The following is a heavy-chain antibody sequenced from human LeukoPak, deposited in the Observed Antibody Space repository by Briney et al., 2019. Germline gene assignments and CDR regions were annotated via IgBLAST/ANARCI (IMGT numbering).Heavy chain of an antibody. CDR3: AKMDRQYYDFWSPPKN. V-gene: IGHV3-23*01. Sequence: GGSLRLSCAASGFTFSSYAMSWVRQAPGKGLEGVSAISGSGGSTYYADSVKGRFTISRDNSKNTLYLQMNSLRAEDTAVYYCAKMDRQYYDFWSPPKNWGQGTLVTVSS. J-gene: IGHJ4*02. CDR1: GFTFSSYA. CDR2: ISGSGGST. D-gene: IGHD3-3*01.